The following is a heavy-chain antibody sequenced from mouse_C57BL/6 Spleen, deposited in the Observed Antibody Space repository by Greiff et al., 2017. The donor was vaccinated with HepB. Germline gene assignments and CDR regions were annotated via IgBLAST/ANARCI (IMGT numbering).Heavy chain of an antibody. V-gene: IGHV1-66*01. CDR1: GYSFTSYY. CDR2: IYPGSGNT. J-gene: IGHJ2*01. D-gene: IGHD2-10*02. CDR3: ARSRYGNLYFDY. Sequence: VQLQQSGPELVKPGASVKISCKASGYSFTSYYIHWVKQRPGQGLEWIGWIYPGSGNTKYNEKFKGKAALTADTSSSTAYMQLSSLTSEDSAVYACARSRYGNLYFDYWGQGTTLTVAS.